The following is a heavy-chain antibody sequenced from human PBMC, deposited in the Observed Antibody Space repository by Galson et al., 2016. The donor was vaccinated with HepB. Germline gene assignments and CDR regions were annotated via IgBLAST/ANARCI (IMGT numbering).Heavy chain of an antibody. CDR3: ARDSSNGYVIDAFDI. J-gene: IGHJ3*02. V-gene: IGHV3-11*04. D-gene: IGHD5-12*01. Sequence: SLRLSCAASGFIFSDYHINWIRQAPGKGLEWISYISSSSNTIHYADSVKGRFTVSRDYAKNSLYLQMNSLRAEDTAVYYCARDSSNGYVIDAFDIWGQGTMVTVSS. CDR2: ISSSSNTI. CDR1: GFIFSDYH.